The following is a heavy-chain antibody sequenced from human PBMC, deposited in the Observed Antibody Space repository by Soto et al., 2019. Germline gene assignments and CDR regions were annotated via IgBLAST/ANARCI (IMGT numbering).Heavy chain of an antibody. V-gene: IGHV4-61*08. CDR3: ARTDLRLGELSPLDY. Sequence: SETLSLTCTVSGGSISSGGYYWSWIRQSPGKGLEWIGYIYYSGSTNYNPSLKSRVTISVDTSKNQFSLKLSSVTAADTAVYYCARTDLRLGELSPLDYWGQGTLVTVSS. J-gene: IGHJ4*02. CDR2: IYYSGST. CDR1: GGSISSGGYY. D-gene: IGHD3-16*02.